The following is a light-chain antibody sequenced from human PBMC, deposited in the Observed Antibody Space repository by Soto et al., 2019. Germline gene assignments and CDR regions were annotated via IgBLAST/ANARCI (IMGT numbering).Light chain of an antibody. Sequence: DIVMTQCPGSLAVSLGERATINCKSSQSVLYSSNNKNYLAWYQQKPGQPPKXXXYWASTRESGVPDRFSGTGFGTDFTLTISSLQDEDVAVYYCQQYYSIPKTFGQGTKVDIK. V-gene: IGKV4-1*01. CDR3: QQYYSIPKT. CDR2: WAS. J-gene: IGKJ1*01. CDR1: QSVLYSSNNKNY.